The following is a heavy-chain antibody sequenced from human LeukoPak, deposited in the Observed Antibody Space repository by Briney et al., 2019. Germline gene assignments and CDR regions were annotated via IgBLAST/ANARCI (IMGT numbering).Heavy chain of an antibody. CDR3: ARENGGYDSDYGMDV. V-gene: IGHV3-13*01. Sequence: PGGSLRLSCAASGFTFRSYDMPWVRQATGKGLEWVSAIGTAGDTYYPGSVKGRFTISRENAKNSLYLQMNSLRAGDTAVYYCARENGGYDSDYGMDVWGQGTTVTVSS. CDR2: IGTAGDT. CDR1: GFTFRSYD. D-gene: IGHD5-12*01. J-gene: IGHJ6*02.